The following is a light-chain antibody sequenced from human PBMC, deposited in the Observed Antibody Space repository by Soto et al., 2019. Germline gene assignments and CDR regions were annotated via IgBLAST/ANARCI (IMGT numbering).Light chain of an antibody. CDR1: QNINSN. CDR2: GAS. CDR3: KQSYSMPPKT. J-gene: IGKJ5*01. Sequence: DIQMTHSPSSLSASVGDRVTITCRASQNINSNLNWYQQKPGKVPMLLIYGASTLQSGVPSRFSGSGSGTDFTLTITSLQPEDSATYYCKQSYSMPPKTFGQGKRLEIX. V-gene: IGKV1-39*01.